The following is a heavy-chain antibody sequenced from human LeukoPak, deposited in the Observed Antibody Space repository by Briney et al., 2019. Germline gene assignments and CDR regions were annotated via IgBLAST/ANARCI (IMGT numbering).Heavy chain of an antibody. V-gene: IGHV3-66*01. D-gene: IGHD5-12*01. J-gene: IGHJ4*02. CDR1: GFTVSSRH. CDR2: IYSDGST. Sequence: GSLRLSCATSGFTVSSRHLNWVRPAPGKGLEWVSVIYSDGSTYYADSVKGRFTISRDNSKNTLFLQMNSLRAEDTAVYYCARWVVATMFDYWGPGTLVTVSS. CDR3: ARWVVATMFDY.